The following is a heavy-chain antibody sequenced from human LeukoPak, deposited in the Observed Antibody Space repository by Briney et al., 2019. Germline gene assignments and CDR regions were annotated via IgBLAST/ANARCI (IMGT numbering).Heavy chain of an antibody. Sequence: PGGSLRLSCTASGFTFSNYAVSWVRQAPGKGLEWVSTITTSGGSTYYPDSVKGRFTISRDNSKNTLCLQMNSLRAEDTAVYYCAKGRQWLPYFDFWGQGALVTVSS. CDR2: ITTSGGST. V-gene: IGHV3-23*01. D-gene: IGHD6-19*01. CDR3: AKGRQWLPYFDF. CDR1: GFTFSNYA. J-gene: IGHJ4*02.